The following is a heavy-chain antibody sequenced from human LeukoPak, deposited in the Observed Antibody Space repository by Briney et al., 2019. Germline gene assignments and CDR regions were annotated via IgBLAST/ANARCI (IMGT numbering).Heavy chain of an antibody. J-gene: IGHJ4*02. CDR1: GGTFSSYA. CDR3: ARVRGLYFDY. V-gene: IGHV1-18*01. Sequence: ASVKVSCKASGGTFSSYAISWVRQAPGQGLEWMGWISAYNGNTNYAQKLQGRVTMTTDTSTSTAYMELRSLRSDDTAVYYCARVRGLYFDYWGQGTLVTVSS. CDR2: ISAYNGNT. D-gene: IGHD3-10*01.